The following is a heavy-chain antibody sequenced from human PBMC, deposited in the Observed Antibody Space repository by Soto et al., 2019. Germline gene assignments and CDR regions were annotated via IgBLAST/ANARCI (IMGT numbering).Heavy chain of an antibody. V-gene: IGHV3-74*01. CDR3: ARLLYSSSWYYFYY. J-gene: IGHJ4*02. CDR2: INSDGSST. CDR1: GFTFSSYW. Sequence: GGSLRLSCAASGFTFSSYWMHWVRQAPGKGLVWVSRINSDGSSTSYVDSVKGRFTISRDNAKNTLYLQMNSLRAEDTAVYYCARLLYSSSWYYFYYWGQGTLVTVSS. D-gene: IGHD6-13*01.